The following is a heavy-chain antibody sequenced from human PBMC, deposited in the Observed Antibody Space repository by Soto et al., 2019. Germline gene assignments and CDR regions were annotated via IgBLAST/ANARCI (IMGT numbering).Heavy chain of an antibody. V-gene: IGHV4-39*01. D-gene: IGHD6-19*01. CDR3: ARHDLWDSSTDY. CDR1: CSSITSTGYY. Sequence: SVTLSLTCTFTCSSITSTGYYWACIRQPPGKGLEWIGSINYGGSPYYNPSLKSRVTISVDTSKNQFSLKLSSVTAADTAVYYCARHDLWDSSTDYWGQGTLVTVS. J-gene: IGHJ4*02. CDR2: INYGGSP.